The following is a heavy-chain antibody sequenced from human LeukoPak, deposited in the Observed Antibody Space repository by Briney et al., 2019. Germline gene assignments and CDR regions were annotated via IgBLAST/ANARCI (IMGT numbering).Heavy chain of an antibody. V-gene: IGHV3-21*01. CDR2: ISSSSSYI. J-gene: IGHJ4*02. CDR3: ARVLGSGTQREDY. Sequence: PGGSLRLSCAASGFTFSSYSMNWVRQAPGKGLEWVSFISSSSSYIYYADSVKGRFTISRDNAKNSLYLQMNSLRAEDTAVYYCARVLGSGTQREDYWGQGTLVTVSS. D-gene: IGHD3-10*01. CDR1: GFTFSSYS.